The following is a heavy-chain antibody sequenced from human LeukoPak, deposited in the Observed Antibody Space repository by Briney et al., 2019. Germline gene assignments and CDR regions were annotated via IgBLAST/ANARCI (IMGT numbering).Heavy chain of an antibody. CDR2: IYSGGST. CDR3: AKSRSPGFDY. V-gene: IGHV3-53*01. CDR1: GFTVSSNY. Sequence: GGSLRLSCAASGFTVSSNYMSWVRQAPGKGLEWVSVIYSGGSTYYADSVKGRFTISRDNSKNTVYLQMKSLRAEDTAVYYCAKSRSPGFDYWGQGTLVTVSS. D-gene: IGHD1-14*01. J-gene: IGHJ4*02.